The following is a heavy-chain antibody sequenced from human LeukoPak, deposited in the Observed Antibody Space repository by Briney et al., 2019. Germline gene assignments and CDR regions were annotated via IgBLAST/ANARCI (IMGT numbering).Heavy chain of an antibody. CDR3: ARDRDYGGWFDP. D-gene: IGHD4-17*01. Sequence: QSGGSLRLSCAASGFTVSSNYMSWVRQAPGKGLEWVSVIYSGGSTYYADSVKGRFTVSRDNSKNTLYLQMNSLRAEDTAVYYCARDRDYGGWFDPWGQGTLVTVSS. V-gene: IGHV3-66*01. CDR1: GFTVSSNY. J-gene: IGHJ5*02. CDR2: IYSGGST.